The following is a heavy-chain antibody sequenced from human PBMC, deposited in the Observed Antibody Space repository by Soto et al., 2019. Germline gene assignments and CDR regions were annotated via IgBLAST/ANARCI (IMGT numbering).Heavy chain of an antibody. CDR3: ARGSGGSCYSGPGY. Sequence: EVHLLESGGGLVQPGGSLRLSCAASGFTFSSYAMYWVRQAPGKGLEWVSVISDSGGSTYYADSVKGRFTISRDNSKNTLHLQMNSLRAEDTAVYYCARGSGGSCYSGPGYWGQGTLVTVSS. V-gene: IGHV3-23*01. D-gene: IGHD2-15*01. CDR2: ISDSGGST. J-gene: IGHJ4*02. CDR1: GFTFSSYA.